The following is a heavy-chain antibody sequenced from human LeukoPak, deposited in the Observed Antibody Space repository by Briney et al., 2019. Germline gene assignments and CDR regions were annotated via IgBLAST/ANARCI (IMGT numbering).Heavy chain of an antibody. CDR2: VSGDGRST. Sequence: PGGSLSLSCAASGFTFYDYAMHWVRQAPGKGLEWVSLVSGDGRSTYYGDSVNGRFTISRDNARNTLFLQMNSLRAEDTAVYYCARDPYSSSSGSGDYWGQGTLVTVSS. D-gene: IGHD6-13*01. J-gene: IGHJ4*02. V-gene: IGHV3-43*02. CDR3: ARDPYSSSSGSGDY. CDR1: GFTFYDYA.